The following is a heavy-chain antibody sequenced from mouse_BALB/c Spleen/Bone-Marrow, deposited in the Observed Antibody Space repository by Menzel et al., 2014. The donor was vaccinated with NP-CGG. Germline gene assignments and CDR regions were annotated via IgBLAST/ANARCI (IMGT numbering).Heavy chain of an antibody. D-gene: IGHD1-2*01. J-gene: IGHJ2*01. CDR2: IDPANGNT. CDR3: ARCPYDYYGRDY. CDR1: GFNIKDTF. Sequence: VQLQHSGAELVKPGASVKLSCTASGFNIKDTFMHWVKQRPELGLEWIGRIDPANGNTKYDPKFQGKATITADTFSNTAYLQLSSMTAEDAADYYCARCPYDYYGRDYWGQGTTLTVSS. V-gene: IGHV14-3*02.